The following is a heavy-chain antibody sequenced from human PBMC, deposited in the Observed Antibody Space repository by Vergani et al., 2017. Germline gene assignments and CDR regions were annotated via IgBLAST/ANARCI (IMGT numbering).Heavy chain of an antibody. CDR3: ATGGVLGNSGTENWLDP. J-gene: IGHJ5*02. CDR1: GYTFTDYY. V-gene: IGHV1-69-2*01. CDR2: VDPEDGET. D-gene: IGHD1/OR15-1a*01. Sequence: EVQLVQSGAEVKKPGATVKISCKVSGYTFTDYYMHWVQQAPGKGLEWMGLVDPEDGETIYAEKFQGRVTITADTSTDTAYMELSSLRSEDTAVYYCATGGVLGNSGTENWLDPWGQGTLVTVSS.